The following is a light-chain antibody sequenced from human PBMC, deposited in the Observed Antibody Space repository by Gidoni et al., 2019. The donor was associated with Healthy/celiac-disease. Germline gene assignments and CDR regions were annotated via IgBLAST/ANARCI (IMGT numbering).Light chain of an antibody. J-gene: IGKJ1*01. Sequence: ELVLTQSPGTLSLSPGERATLSCRASQSVSSSYLAWYQKKPGQAPRLLIYGASSRATGIPDRFSGSGSGTDFTLTISRLEPEDFAVYYCQQYGSSWTFGQGTKVEIK. CDR3: QQYGSSWT. CDR2: GAS. CDR1: QSVSSSY. V-gene: IGKV3-20*01.